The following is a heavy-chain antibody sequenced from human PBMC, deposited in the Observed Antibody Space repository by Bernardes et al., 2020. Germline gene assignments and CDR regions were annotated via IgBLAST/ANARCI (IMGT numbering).Heavy chain of an antibody. V-gene: IGHV3-23*01. CDR1: GFTFSNYA. Sequence: GGSLRLSCAASGFTFSNYAMSWVRQAPGKGLEWVSTVSGTGGSTYYADSVQGRFTISRDNSKNTLQLQMNSLRAEDTAVYYCAKGRGGIFGSHFDYWGQGILVTVSS. D-gene: IGHD3-3*01. CDR3: AKGRGGIFGSHFDY. CDR2: VSGTGGST. J-gene: IGHJ4*02.